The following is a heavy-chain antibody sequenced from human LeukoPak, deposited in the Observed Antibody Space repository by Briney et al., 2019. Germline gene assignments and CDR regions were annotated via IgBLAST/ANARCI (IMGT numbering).Heavy chain of an antibody. D-gene: IGHD2-2*01. V-gene: IGHV4-61*02. CDR1: DGSISGALYY. CDR2: IYTSGST. J-gene: IGHJ6*03. Sequence: SETLSLTCTVSDGSISGALYYWSWIRQPAGKGLEWIGRIYTSGSTNYNPSLKSRVTMSVDTSKNQFSLKLSSVTAADTAVYYCAGGSTSAYYYHMDVWGKGTTVTVSS. CDR3: AGGSTSAYYYHMDV.